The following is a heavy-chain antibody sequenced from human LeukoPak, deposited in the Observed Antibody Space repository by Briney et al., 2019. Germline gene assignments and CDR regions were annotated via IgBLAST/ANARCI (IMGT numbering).Heavy chain of an antibody. D-gene: IGHD3-10*01. CDR3: AKYLKVDGSGRSGAFDS. J-gene: IGHJ4*02. Sequence: GGSLRLSCAASGFTFSSYAMSWVRQAPGQGLEWVSTLSDSGGGTYYADSVKGRFAISRDNSKSTLYLQMNSLRAEDTAVYYCAKYLKVDGSGRSGAFDSWGQGTLVTVSS. CDR1: GFTFSSYA. V-gene: IGHV3-23*01. CDR2: LSDSGGGT.